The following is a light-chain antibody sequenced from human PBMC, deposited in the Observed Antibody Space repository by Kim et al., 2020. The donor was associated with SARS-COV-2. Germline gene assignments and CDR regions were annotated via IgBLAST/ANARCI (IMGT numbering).Light chain of an antibody. CDR1: SGNSTYA. V-gene: IGLV4-69*01. Sequence: ASVKLTCTLSSGNSTYAIAWHQQQPEKGPRYLMKLNSDGSHSKGDGISDRFSGSSSGAERYLTISSLQSEDEADYYCQTWGTGIRVFGGGTQLTVL. CDR3: QTWGTGIRV. CDR2: LNSDGSH. J-gene: IGLJ2*01.